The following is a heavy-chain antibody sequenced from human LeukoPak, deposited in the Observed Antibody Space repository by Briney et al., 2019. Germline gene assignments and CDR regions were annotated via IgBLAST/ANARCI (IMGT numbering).Heavy chain of an antibody. V-gene: IGHV3-30*02. CDR1: GFIFSTHG. CDR2: IRYDGSNT. D-gene: IGHD3-10*01. CDR3: ASIFLWFVYDY. Sequence: PGGSLRLSCTASGFIFSTHGMHWVRQAPGKGLEWVALIRYDGSNTYYADSVKGRFTISRDNSKNTLYLQMNSLRAEDTAVYYCASIFLWFVYDYWGQGTLVTVSS. J-gene: IGHJ4*02.